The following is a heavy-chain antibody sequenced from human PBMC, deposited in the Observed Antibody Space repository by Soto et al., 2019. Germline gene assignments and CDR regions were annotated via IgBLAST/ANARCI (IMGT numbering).Heavy chain of an antibody. V-gene: IGHV4-39*01. CDR3: GRQPGHCGSTTCFGYYSVDV. J-gene: IGHJ6*02. D-gene: IGHD2-2*01. CDR2: IYYSGST. CDR1: GGSISSSSYS. Sequence: QLQLQESGPRLVKPSETLSLTCSVSGGSISSSSYSWGWIRQPPGKGLEWIGTIYYSGSTHYNPSLEGRVAISDDTPNNQLSLRLSSVTAADTAVYYCGRQPGHCGSTTCFGYYSVDVWGQGTTVTVS.